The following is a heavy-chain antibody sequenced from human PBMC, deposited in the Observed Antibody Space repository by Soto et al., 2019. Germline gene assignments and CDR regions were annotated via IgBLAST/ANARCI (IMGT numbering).Heavy chain of an antibody. CDR2: IYHSGST. CDR3: ARGITMVRGVGGMDV. CDR1: GGSISSGGYS. J-gene: IGHJ6*02. Sequence: LSLTRAVSGGSISSGGYSWSWIRQPPGKGLEWIGYIYHSGSTYYNPSLKSRVTISVDRSKNQFSLKLSSVTAADTAVYYCARGITMVRGVGGMDVWGQGTKVTVYS. D-gene: IGHD3-10*01. V-gene: IGHV4-30-2*01.